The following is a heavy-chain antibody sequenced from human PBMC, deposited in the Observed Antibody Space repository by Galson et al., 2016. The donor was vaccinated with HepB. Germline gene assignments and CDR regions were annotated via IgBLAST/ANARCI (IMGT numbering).Heavy chain of an antibody. CDR2: VEKDGSYT. J-gene: IGHJ4*02. Sequence: SLRLSCAASGFTFSSYAMTWVRQAPGKGLEWVSTVEKDGSYTYYADSVQGRFTISRDNSKNTLYLHMNSLRAEDTAVYYCAKEVGSLIGGWYNDYWGQGTLVTVSS. CDR1: GFTFSSYA. V-gene: IGHV3-23*03. CDR3: AKEVGSLIGGWYNDY. D-gene: IGHD3-10*01.